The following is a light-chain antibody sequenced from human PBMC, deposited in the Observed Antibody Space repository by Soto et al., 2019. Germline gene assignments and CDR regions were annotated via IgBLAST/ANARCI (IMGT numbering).Light chain of an antibody. Sequence: DIQLNQSPSSLSASVGDRVTITCRASQSISSYLNWYQQKPGKAPKLLIYAASSLQSGVPSRFSGSGSGTDFTLTISSLQPEDFATYYCQQSYSTPWTFGQGTKV. CDR3: QQSYSTPWT. V-gene: IGKV1-39*01. CDR2: AAS. J-gene: IGKJ1*01. CDR1: QSISSY.